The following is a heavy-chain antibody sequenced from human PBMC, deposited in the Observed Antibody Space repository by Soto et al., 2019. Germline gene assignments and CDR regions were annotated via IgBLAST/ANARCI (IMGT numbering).Heavy chain of an antibody. CDR2: IYYSGST. CDR1: GGSISSYY. D-gene: IGHD3-3*01. Sequence: ASETLSLTCTVSGGSISSYYGSWIRQPPGKGLEWIGYIYYSGSTNYNPSLKSRVTISVDTSKNQFSLKLSSVTAADTAVYYCARRAYYDFWRDDSYMDVWGKGTTVTVSS. J-gene: IGHJ6*03. CDR3: ARRAYYDFWRDDSYMDV. V-gene: IGHV4-59*08.